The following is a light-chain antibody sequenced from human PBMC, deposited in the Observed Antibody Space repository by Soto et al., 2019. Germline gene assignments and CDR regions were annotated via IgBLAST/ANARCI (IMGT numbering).Light chain of an antibody. CDR2: WAS. J-gene: IGKJ2*01. V-gene: IGKV4-1*01. CDR1: QSVLYSSDNKNY. CDR3: QPYYTTPYT. Sequence: DIVMTQSPDSLAVSLGERATINCKSSQSVLYSSDNKNYLTWYQQRPGQPPKLLIYWASTRESGVPDRFSGRGSGTDFKLPISSLQAEDVAVYYCQPYYTTPYTFGQGTKLEIK.